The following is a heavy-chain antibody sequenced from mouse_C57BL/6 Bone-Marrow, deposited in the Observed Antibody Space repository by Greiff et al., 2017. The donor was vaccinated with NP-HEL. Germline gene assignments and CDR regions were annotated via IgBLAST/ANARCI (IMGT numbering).Heavy chain of an antibody. CDR1: GYAFTNYL. D-gene: IGHD2-10*01. V-gene: IGHV1-54*01. Sequence: QVHVKQSGAELVRPGTSVKVSCKASGYAFTNYLIEWVKQRPGQGLEWIGVINPGSGGTNYNEKFKGKATLTADKSSSTAYMQLSSLTSEDSAVYFCARGPSYYGNTYAMDYWGQGTSVTVSS. CDR2: INPGSGGT. J-gene: IGHJ4*01. CDR3: ARGPSYYGNTYAMDY.